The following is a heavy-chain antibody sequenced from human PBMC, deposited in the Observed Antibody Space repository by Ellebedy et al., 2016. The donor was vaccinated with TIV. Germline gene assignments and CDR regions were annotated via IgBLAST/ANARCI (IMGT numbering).Heavy chain of an antibody. CDR2: ISWDGGST. CDR3: ARDGYAYATDV. Sequence: GGSLRLSCAASGFTFSSYSMNWVRQAPGKGLEWVSLISWDGGSTYYADSVKGRFTISRDNAKDSLYLQMSSLRAEDTALYYCARDGYAYATDVWGQGTTVTVSS. CDR1: GFTFSSYS. J-gene: IGHJ6*02. D-gene: IGHD5-18*01. V-gene: IGHV3-48*04.